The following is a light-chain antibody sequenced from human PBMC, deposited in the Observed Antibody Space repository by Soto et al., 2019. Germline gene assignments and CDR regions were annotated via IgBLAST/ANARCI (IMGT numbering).Light chain of an antibody. V-gene: IGKV3-20*01. J-gene: IGKJ5*01. Sequence: MLFTQSPGTLSLSPGERATLSCRASQSVSSSYLAWYQQKPGQAPRLLIYGVSSRASGIPDRFFGSGSGTDFTLTIFRLEPEDFAVDYCQQYANSPIPFGQWPRMQIK. CDR2: GVS. CDR3: QQYANSPIP. CDR1: QSVSSSY.